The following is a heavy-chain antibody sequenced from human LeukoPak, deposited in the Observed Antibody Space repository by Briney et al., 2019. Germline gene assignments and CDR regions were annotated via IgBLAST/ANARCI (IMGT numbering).Heavy chain of an antibody. D-gene: IGHD3-22*01. CDR2: IYTSGST. CDR3: GSGDYYDSSGYDY. Sequence: SETLSLTCTVSGGSIISYYWSWIRQPAGKGLEWIGRIYTSGSTNYNPSLKSRVTMSADTSKNQCSLKLSSVTAADTAVYYCGSGDYYDSSGYDYWGQGTLVTVSS. J-gene: IGHJ4*02. V-gene: IGHV4-4*07. CDR1: GGSIISYY.